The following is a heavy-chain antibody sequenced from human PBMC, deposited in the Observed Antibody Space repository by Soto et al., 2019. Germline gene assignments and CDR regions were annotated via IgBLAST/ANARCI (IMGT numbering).Heavy chain of an antibody. Sequence: HPGGSLRLSCAASGFTFNRYAMSWVRQAPGKGPEWVSGVSGSGDSTDYADSVKGRFTILRDNSKNTLYLQMNSLRADDTAVYYCAKRNWEGCRSFRCYLYDHWGRGTLVTVSS. J-gene: IGHJ5*02. CDR2: VSGSGDST. D-gene: IGHD2-2*01. CDR1: GFTFNRYA. V-gene: IGHV3-23*01. CDR3: AKRNWEGCRSFRCYLYDH.